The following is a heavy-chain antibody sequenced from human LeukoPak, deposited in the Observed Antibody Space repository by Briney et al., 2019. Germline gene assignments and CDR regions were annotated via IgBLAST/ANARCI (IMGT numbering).Heavy chain of an antibody. J-gene: IGHJ5*02. CDR1: GGTFSSYA. Sequence: ASVKVSCKASGGTFSSYAISWVRQAPGQGLEWMGRIIPIFGTANYAQKFQGRVTITTDESTSKAYMELSSLRSEDTAVYYCARRGYYGSGSQGFDPWGQGTLVTVSS. D-gene: IGHD3-10*01. V-gene: IGHV1-69*05. CDR3: ARRGYYGSGSQGFDP. CDR2: IIPIFGTA.